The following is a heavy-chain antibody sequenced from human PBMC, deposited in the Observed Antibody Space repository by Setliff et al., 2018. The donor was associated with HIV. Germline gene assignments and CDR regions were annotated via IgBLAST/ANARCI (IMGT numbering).Heavy chain of an antibody. J-gene: IGHJ3*02. CDR2: MSGDANSQ. D-gene: IGHD3-22*01. Sequence: LRLSCAASGFIFSTFPMHWVRQAPGKGLEWVAVMSGDANSQYYADSVRGRFTISRDNSKNTLYLQMNSLRGEDTAVYYCARDRSMIVVVDDAFDIWGQGTMVTVSS. V-gene: IGHV3-30*07. CDR3: ARDRSMIVVVDDAFDI. CDR1: GFIFSTFP.